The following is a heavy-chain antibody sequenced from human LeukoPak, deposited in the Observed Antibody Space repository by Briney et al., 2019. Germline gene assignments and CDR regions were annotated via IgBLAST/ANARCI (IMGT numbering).Heavy chain of an antibody. CDR1: GFTFSSYS. D-gene: IGHD6-13*01. Sequence: GGSLTLSCAASGFTFSSYSMNWVRQAPGKGLEWVSSISSSSSYIYYADSVKGRFTISRDNAKNSLYLQMNRLRAEDTAVYYCARGLSSWYYFEYWGQGTLVTVCS. CDR3: ARGLSSWYYFEY. V-gene: IGHV3-21*01. CDR2: ISSSSSYI. J-gene: IGHJ4*02.